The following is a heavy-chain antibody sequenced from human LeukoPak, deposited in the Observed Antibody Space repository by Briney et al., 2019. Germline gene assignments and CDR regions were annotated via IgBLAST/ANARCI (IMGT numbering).Heavy chain of an antibody. Sequence: SETLSLTCTVSGGSIRSYLWSWIRQPPGRGLEWLGSVLYSGSTNYNPSLSGRVGISIDTSKRHFSLKLSSVTTADTAVYYCARANLYYFDYWGQGTPVTVSS. V-gene: IGHV4-59*01. CDR2: VLYSGST. J-gene: IGHJ4*02. CDR3: ARANLYYFDY. CDR1: GGSIRSYL.